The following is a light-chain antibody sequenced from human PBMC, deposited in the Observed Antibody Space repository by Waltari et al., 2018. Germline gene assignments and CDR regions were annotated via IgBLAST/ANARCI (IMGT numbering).Light chain of an antibody. CDR1: SSDVGGLNW. J-gene: IGLJ1*01. V-gene: IGLV2-14*03. Sequence: HSALTQPASVSGSPGQSITISCTGTSSDVGGLNWVSWYQQHPGKVPKLIIYDVSNRPSGISNRFSGSQSGNTASLTISGLQAEDEADYYCSSYTTSDTYVFGTGTTVTVL. CDR3: SSYTTSDTYV. CDR2: DVS.